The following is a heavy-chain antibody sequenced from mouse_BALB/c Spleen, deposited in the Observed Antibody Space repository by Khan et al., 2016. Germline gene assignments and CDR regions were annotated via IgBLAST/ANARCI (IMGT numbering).Heavy chain of an antibody. CDR2: FYPGSGSI. J-gene: IGHJ2*01. Sequence: VQLQESGAELVKPGASVKLSCKASGYTFTEYIIHWVKQRSGQGLEWIGWFYPGSGSIKYNEKFKDKATLTADKSFGTLYIELIRYTCEGCAVYFSGRREGRSRSRTVCFDCWGQGTTLTVSS. CDR3: GRREGRSRSRTVCFDC. CDR1: GYTFTEYI. V-gene: IGHV1-62-2*01. D-gene: IGHD1-1*01.